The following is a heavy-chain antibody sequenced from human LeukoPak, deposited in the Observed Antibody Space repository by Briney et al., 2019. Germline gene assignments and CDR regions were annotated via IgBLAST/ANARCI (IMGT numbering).Heavy chain of an antibody. J-gene: IGHJ4*02. D-gene: IGHD3-3*01. CDR3: ARGRLRFLEWLSPYYFDY. CDR2: ISCNSDSI. V-gene: IGHV3-9*01. Sequence: GGSLRLSCAASGFTFNDYAMHWVRQAPGKGLEWVSGISCNSDSIGYADSVKGRFTISRDNAKNSLYLQMNSLRAEDTAVYYCARGRLRFLEWLSPYYFDYWGQGTLVTVSS. CDR1: GFTFNDYA.